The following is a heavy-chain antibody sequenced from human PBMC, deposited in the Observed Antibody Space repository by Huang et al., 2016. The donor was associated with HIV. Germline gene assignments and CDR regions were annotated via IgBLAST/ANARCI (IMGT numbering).Heavy chain of an antibody. V-gene: IGHV1-69*01. CDR1: GGSFSNHV. CDR2: IIPIFGTT. CDR3: ARESNIVVVPHTIKFFDY. Sequence: QVQLVQSGAEVKKPGSSVKVSCKASGGSFSNHVFSWVRQGPGQGREWVGVIIPIFGTTNYAQKFQGRVTITADESTGTAYLELSSLRSEDTAVYFCARESNIVVVPHTIKFFDYWGQGTLVTVSS. J-gene: IGHJ4*02. D-gene: IGHD2-2*01.